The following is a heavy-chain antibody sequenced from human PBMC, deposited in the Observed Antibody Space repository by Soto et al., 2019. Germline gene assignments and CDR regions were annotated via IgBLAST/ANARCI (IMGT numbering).Heavy chain of an antibody. D-gene: IGHD3-3*01. Sequence: ASVKVSCKASGYTFTSYDINWVRQATGQGLEWMGWMNPNSGNTGYAQKFQGRVTMTRNTSISTAYMELSSLRSEDTAVYYCARVGYSGDPRGDFWSGYYGLYYYYYMDVWGKGTTVTVSS. V-gene: IGHV1-8*01. CDR3: ARVGYSGDPRGDFWSGYYGLYYYYYMDV. CDR2: MNPNSGNT. CDR1: GYTFTSYD. J-gene: IGHJ6*03.